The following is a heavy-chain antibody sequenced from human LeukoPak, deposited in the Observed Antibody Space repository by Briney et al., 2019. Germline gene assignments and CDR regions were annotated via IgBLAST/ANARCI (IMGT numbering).Heavy chain of an antibody. CDR1: GGSISSSSYY. J-gene: IGHJ4*02. D-gene: IGHD6-6*01. V-gene: IGHV4-39*07. CDR3: ARDRRGGSSGGWGSHYIDY. Sequence: SETLSLTCTVSGGSISSSSYYWGWIRQPPGKGLEWIGSIYYSGSTYYNPSLKRRVTISVDTSRNQFSLKLSSVTAADTAVYYCARDRRGGSSGGWGSHYIDYWGQGTLVTVSS. CDR2: IYYSGST.